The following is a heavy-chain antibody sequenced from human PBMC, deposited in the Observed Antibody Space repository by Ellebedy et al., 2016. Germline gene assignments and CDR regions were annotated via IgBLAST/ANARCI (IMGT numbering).Heavy chain of an antibody. D-gene: IGHD5-18*01. CDR2: IYYSGST. Sequence: SETLSLTCTVSGGSISSYYWSWIRQPPGKGLEWIGYIYYSGSTNYNPSLKSRVTISVDTSKNQFSLKLSPVTAADTAVYYCARRGGGYGWTKPGADYFHYWGQGTLVTVSS. J-gene: IGHJ4*02. CDR3: ARRGGGYGWTKPGADYFHY. V-gene: IGHV4-59*12. CDR1: GGSISSYY.